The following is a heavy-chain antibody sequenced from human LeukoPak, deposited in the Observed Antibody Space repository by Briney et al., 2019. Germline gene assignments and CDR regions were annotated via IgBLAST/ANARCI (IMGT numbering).Heavy chain of an antibody. J-gene: IGHJ4*02. CDR2: ISGSGDGT. CDR1: GFTFRTSA. V-gene: IGHV3-23*01. D-gene: IGHD1-26*01. CDR3: AKDASFYSGSYYSDY. Sequence: GGSLRLSCAASGFTFRTSAMSWVRQVPGEGLEWVAAISGSGDGTNHADSVKGRFTISRDNSKNTVFLQMNNLRAEDTALYYCAKDASFYSGSYYSDYWGQGTLVTVSS.